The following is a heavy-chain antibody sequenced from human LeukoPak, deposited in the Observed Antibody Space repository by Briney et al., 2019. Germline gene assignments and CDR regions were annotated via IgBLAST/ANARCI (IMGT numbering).Heavy chain of an antibody. CDR2: ISGSGGST. Sequence: GGSLRLSCAASGFTFSAYAMSWVRQTPGKGLEWVSGISGSGGSTYYADSVKGRFAISRDNSKNTLYLQMNSLRAEDTAVYYCAKGKGDYYDSSGSFDYWGQGTLVTVSS. V-gene: IGHV3-23*01. J-gene: IGHJ4*02. CDR1: GFTFSAYA. D-gene: IGHD3-22*01. CDR3: AKGKGDYYDSSGSFDY.